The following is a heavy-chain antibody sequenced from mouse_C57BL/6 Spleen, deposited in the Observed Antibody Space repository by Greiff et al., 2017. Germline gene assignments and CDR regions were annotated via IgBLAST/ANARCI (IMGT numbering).Heavy chain of an antibody. D-gene: IGHD2-3*01. Sequence: QVQLQQSGAELARPGASVKLSCKASGYTFTSYGISWVKQRTGQGLEWIGEIYPRSGNTYYNEKFKGKATLTADKSSSTAYMELRSLTSEDSAVYFCIYDGYYRDYWGQGTTLTVSS. V-gene: IGHV1-81*01. CDR2: IYPRSGNT. CDR1: GYTFTSYG. CDR3: IYDGYYRDY. J-gene: IGHJ2*01.